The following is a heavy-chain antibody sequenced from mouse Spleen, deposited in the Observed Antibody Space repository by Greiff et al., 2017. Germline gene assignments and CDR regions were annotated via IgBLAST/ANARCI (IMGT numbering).Heavy chain of an antibody. J-gene: IGHJ4*01. CDR2: INPGSGGT. CDR1: GYAFTNYL. V-gene: IGHV1-54*01. D-gene: IGHD2-3*01. CDR3: ARRGDGYYYAMDY. Sequence: VQLQQSGAELVRPGTSVKVSCKASGYAFTNYLIEWVKQRPGQGLEWIGVINPGSGGTNYNEKFKGKATLTADKSSSTAYMQLSSLTSEDSAVYFCARRGDGYYYAMDYWGQGTSVTVSS.